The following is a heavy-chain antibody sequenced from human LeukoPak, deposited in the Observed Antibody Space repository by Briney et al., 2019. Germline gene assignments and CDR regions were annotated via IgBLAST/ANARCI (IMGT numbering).Heavy chain of an antibody. CDR2: IYYSGST. Sequence: SETLSLTCTVSGGSISSYYWSWIRQPPGKGLEWIGYIYYSGSTNYNPSLKSRVTISVDTSKNQFSLKLSSVTAADTAVYYCARASSSGSWYYFDYWGQGTLVTVSS. V-gene: IGHV4-59*01. J-gene: IGHJ4*02. CDR1: GGSISSYY. CDR3: ARASSSGSWYYFDY. D-gene: IGHD6-13*01.